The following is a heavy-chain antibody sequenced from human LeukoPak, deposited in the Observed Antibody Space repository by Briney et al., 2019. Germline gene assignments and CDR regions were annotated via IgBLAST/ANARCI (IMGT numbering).Heavy chain of an antibody. D-gene: IGHD5-24*01. CDR2: ISSSGSTI. V-gene: IGHV3-48*03. J-gene: IGHJ6*02. Sequence: GGSLRLSCAASGFTFSSYEMNWVCQAPGKGLEWVSYISSSGSTIYYADSVKGRFTISRDNAKNSLYLQMNSLRAEDTAVYYCARVHAMAYYYGMDVWGQGTTVTVSS. CDR1: GFTFSSYE. CDR3: ARVHAMAYYYGMDV.